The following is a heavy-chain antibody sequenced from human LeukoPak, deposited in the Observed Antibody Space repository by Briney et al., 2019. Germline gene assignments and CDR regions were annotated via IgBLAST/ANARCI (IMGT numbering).Heavy chain of an antibody. J-gene: IGHJ3*02. V-gene: IGHV4-59*01. CDR3: ARKKRGYSYGRNLDAFDI. CDR2: IYYRGST. CDR1: GGSISSYY. D-gene: IGHD5-18*01. Sequence: SETLSLTCTVSGGSISSYYWSWIRQPPGKGLEWIGYIYYRGSTNYNPSLKSRVTISVDTSKNQFSLKLSSVTAADTAVYYCARKKRGYSYGRNLDAFDIWGQGTMVTVSS.